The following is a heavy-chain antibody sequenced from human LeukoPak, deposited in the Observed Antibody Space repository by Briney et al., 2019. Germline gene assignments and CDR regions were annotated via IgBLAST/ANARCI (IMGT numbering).Heavy chain of an antibody. CDR3: ARDIVDSSGYYHDDY. CDR1: GGTFSSYA. CDR2: IIPIFGTA. Sequence: SVKVSCKASGGTFSSYAISWVRQAPGQGLEWMGGIIPIFGTANYAQKFQGRVTITADESTSTAYMELSSLRSEDTAVYYCARDIVDSSGYYHDDYWGQGTLVTVSS. D-gene: IGHD3-22*01. J-gene: IGHJ4*02. V-gene: IGHV1-69*13.